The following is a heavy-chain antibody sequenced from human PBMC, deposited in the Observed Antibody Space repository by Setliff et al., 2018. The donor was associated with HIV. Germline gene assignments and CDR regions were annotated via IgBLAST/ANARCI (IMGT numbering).Heavy chain of an antibody. CDR1: GGSIRSSGYS. J-gene: IGHJ1*01. CDR2: ISQSGST. CDR3: ARGPYYYNSSGQISAEYFQH. D-gene: IGHD3-22*01. V-gene: IGHV4-30-2*01. Sequence: TLSLTCAVSGGSIRSSGYSWSWIRQPPGKGLEWIGYISQSGSTYYNPSLKSRVTISVDRSKNQFSLKLSSATAADTAVYYCARGPYYYNSSGQISAEYFQHWGQGTLVTVSS.